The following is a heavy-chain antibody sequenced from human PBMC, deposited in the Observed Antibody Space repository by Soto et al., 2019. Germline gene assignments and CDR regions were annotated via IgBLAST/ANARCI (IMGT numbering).Heavy chain of an antibody. CDR2: IYSSGTT. Sequence: LSLTCTVSGGSTRSSDKYWGWFRQPPGKGLEWIGSIYSSGTTHYNPSLKSRVTISVDTSSNLFSLQLSSVTAADTAIYYCARHNYCSGDTCHLRYYGMDVWGQGTTVTVSS. CDR3: ARHNYCSGDTCHLRYYGMDV. D-gene: IGHD2-15*01. CDR1: GGSTRSSDKY. V-gene: IGHV4-39*01. J-gene: IGHJ6*02.